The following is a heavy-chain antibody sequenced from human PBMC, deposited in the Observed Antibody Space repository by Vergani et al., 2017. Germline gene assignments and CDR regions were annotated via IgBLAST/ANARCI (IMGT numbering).Heavy chain of an antibody. V-gene: IGHV3-23*01. CDR3: ARDRLDDSYAYFDY. Sequence: EVQLLESGGGLVQPGGSLRLSCAASGFSFSSYAMTWVRQAPGKGLEWVSGISSSGGGTSYVDSVKGRFTISRDNSKNTLFLQMNSLRAEDTAVYYCARDRLDDSYAYFDYWGQGTLVTVSP. CDR1: GFSFSSYA. CDR2: ISSSGGGT. J-gene: IGHJ4*02. D-gene: IGHD3-16*01.